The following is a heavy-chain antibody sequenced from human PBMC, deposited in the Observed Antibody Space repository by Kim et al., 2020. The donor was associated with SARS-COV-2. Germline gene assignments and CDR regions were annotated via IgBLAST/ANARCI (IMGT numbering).Heavy chain of an antibody. J-gene: IGHJ2*01. CDR3: ARDGILKPEDFVWNHWY. CDR1: GASIRDSNF. Sequence: SETLSLTCTVSGASIRDSNFWSWYRQSAGKALEWLGYIDDSGNTEYNPSLKSRVTISADTSKNQFSLEMKSVTPLDTAVYYCARDGILKPEDFVWNHWY. CDR2: IDDSGNT. D-gene: IGHD3-16*01. V-gene: IGHV4-59*01.